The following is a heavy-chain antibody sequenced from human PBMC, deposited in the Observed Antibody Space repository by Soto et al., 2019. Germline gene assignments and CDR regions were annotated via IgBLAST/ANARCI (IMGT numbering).Heavy chain of an antibody. D-gene: IGHD6-13*01. V-gene: IGHV1-2*04. CDR3: ARAGIIAAAGYYYYGMDV. Sequence: QVQLVQSGAEVKKPGASVKVSCKASGYTFTGYYMHWVRQATGQGLEWMGWINRNSGGTNYAQKLQGLVTMTRDTSIRTAYMELSRLRSDDTAVYYCARAGIIAAAGYYYYGMDVWGQGTTVTVAS. CDR2: INRNSGGT. J-gene: IGHJ6*02. CDR1: GYTFTGYY.